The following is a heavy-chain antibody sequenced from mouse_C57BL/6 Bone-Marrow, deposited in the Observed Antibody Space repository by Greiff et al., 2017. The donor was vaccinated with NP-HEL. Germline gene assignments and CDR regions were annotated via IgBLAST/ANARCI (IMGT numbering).Heavy chain of an antibody. CDR3: APLYIATVSWFAY. CDR2: IDPEDGDT. V-gene: IGHV14-1*01. Sequence: EVMLVESGAELVRPGASVKLSCTASGFNIKDYYMHWVKQRPEQGLEWIGRIDPEDGDTEYAPKFQGKATMTADTSSNTAYLQLSSLTSEDTAVYYCAPLYIATVSWFAYWGQGTLVTVSA. CDR1: GFNIKDYY. J-gene: IGHJ3*01. D-gene: IGHD1-1*01.